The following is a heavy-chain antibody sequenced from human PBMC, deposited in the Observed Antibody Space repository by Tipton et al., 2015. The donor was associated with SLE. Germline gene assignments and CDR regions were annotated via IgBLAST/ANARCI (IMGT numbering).Heavy chain of an antibody. J-gene: IGHJ1*01. CDR1: GFTFSSFA. Sequence: SGFTFSSFAMHWVRQAPGKGLEWVAVIWYDGSNKYYADSVKGRFTISRDNSKNTLDLQMNSLRAEDTAVYYCAKDSHYYDSSGYAHHWGQGTLVTVSS. CDR3: AKDSHYYDSSGYAHH. D-gene: IGHD3-22*01. V-gene: IGHV3-33*06. CDR2: IWYDGSNK.